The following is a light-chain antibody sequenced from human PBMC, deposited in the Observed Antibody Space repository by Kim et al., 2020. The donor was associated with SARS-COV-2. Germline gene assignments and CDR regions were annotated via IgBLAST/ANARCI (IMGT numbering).Light chain of an antibody. Sequence: SVTISGTGSSSDGGSYNRVSRYQQPPGTAPKVMIYEVSNRPSGVPDRFSGSKSGNTASLTISGLQAEDEADYYCSSYTSSNTVVFGGGTQLTVL. CDR3: SSYTSSNTVV. J-gene: IGLJ2*01. CDR2: EVS. V-gene: IGLV2-18*02. CDR1: SSDGGSYNR.